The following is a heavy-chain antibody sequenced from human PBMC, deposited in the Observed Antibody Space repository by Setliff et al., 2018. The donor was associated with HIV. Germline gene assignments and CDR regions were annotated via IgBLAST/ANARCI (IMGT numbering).Heavy chain of an antibody. Sequence: ASVKVSRKPSGYTFTNYDINWVRQAAGQGLEWMGWMNPDSRNTGYAQRFEGSVTMTWDTSISTAYMELNNVKFEDTAVYYCARAQTDYYDRGRRSHYYIDVWARGATVTVSS. D-gene: IGHD3-22*01. V-gene: IGHV1-8*02. CDR1: GYTFTNYD. CDR3: ARAQTDYYDRGRRSHYYIDV. CDR2: MNPDSRNT. J-gene: IGHJ6*03.